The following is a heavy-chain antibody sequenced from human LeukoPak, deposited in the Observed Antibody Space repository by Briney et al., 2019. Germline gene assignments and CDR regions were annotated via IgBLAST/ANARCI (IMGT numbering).Heavy chain of an antibody. CDR2: ISTSGDTT. J-gene: IGHJ4*02. V-gene: IGHV3-66*04. D-gene: IGHD2-15*01. CDR3: VRQLGYCSDGTCYFDF. CDR1: GFTVSSNY. Sequence: GGSLRLSCAASGFTVSSNYMSWVRQAPGKGLEWVSAISTSGDTTYSADSVEGRFTISRDNSKNTLNFLMNSLRAEDTAVYYCVRQLGYCSDGTCYFDFWGQGTLVTVSS.